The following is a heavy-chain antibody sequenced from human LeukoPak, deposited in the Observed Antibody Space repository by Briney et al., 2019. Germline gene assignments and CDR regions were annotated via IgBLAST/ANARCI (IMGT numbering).Heavy chain of an antibody. Sequence: GGSLRLSCAASGFTFSSYEMNWVRQAPGKGLEWVSYISSSGSTIYYADSVKGRFTISRDNAKNSLYLQMNSLRAEDTAVYYCARDMHYYDSSGMYNWFDPWGQGTLVTVSS. D-gene: IGHD3-22*01. J-gene: IGHJ5*02. CDR1: GFTFSSYE. V-gene: IGHV3-48*03. CDR3: ARDMHYYDSSGMYNWFDP. CDR2: ISSSGSTI.